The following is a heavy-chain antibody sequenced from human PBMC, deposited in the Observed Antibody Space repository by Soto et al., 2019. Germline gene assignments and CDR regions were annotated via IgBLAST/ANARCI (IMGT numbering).Heavy chain of an antibody. CDR2: ISHDGNDK. CDR3: AKDKSSSWTFDY. Sequence: QVQLVESGGDVVQPGRSLRLSCAASGFTFSSYGMHWVRQAPGKGLEWVAVISHDGNDKHYADSVKGRFTISRDNSQNTLYLQMNSLRAKDTAVYYCAKDKSSSWTFDYWGQGTLVAVSS. CDR1: GFTFSSYG. J-gene: IGHJ4*02. V-gene: IGHV3-30*18. D-gene: IGHD6-13*01.